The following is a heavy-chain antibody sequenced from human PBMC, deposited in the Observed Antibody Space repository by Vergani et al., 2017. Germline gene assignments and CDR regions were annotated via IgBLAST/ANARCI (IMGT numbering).Heavy chain of an antibody. CDR2: SNHSGST. J-gene: IGHJ4*02. Sequence: QVQLQESGPGLVKPSETLSLTCAVSGYSISSGYYWGWSRQPPGKGLEWNGESNHSGSTNYNPSLKSRVTISVDTSKNQFSLKLTAVTAADTAVYYCARGIGYWGQGTLVTVSS. CDR3: ARGIGY. D-gene: IGHD1-14*01. CDR1: GYSISSGYY. V-gene: IGHV4-38-2*01.